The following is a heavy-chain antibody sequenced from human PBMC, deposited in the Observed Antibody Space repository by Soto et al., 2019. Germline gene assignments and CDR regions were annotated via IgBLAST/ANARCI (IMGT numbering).Heavy chain of an antibody. Sequence: GASVKVSCKASGYTFTSYAMHWVRQAPGQRLEWMGWINAGNGNTKYSQKFQGRVTITRDTSASTAYMELSSLRSEDTAVYYCARSNRLLRYFDWSINYWGQGTMVTLSS. CDR2: INAGNGNT. CDR3: ARSNRLLRYFDWSINY. D-gene: IGHD3-9*01. V-gene: IGHV1-3*01. J-gene: IGHJ4*02. CDR1: GYTFTSYA.